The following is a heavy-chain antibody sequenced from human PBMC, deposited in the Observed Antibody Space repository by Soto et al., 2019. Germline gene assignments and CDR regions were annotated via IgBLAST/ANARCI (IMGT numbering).Heavy chain of an antibody. Sequence: QVQLVESGGGVVQPGRSLRLSCAASGFTFSSYGMHWVRQAPGKGLEWVAVIWYDGSNKYYADSVKGRFTISRDNSKNTLYLQMTSLRAEDTAVYYCARDTYYYGMDVWGQRRTVTVSS. CDR1: GFTFSSYG. CDR2: IWYDGSNK. J-gene: IGHJ6*02. CDR3: ARDTYYYGMDV. V-gene: IGHV3-33*01.